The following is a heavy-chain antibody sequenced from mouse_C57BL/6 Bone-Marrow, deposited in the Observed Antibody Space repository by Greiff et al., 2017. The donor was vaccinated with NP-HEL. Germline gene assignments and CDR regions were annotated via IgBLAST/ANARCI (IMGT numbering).Heavy chain of an antibody. Sequence: QVQLKESGPGLVQPSQSLSITCTVSGFSLTSNGVHWVRQSPGKGLEWLGVIWSGGSTDYNAAFISRLSISKDNSKSQVFFKMNSLQADDTAIYYWASDGYPYAMDYWGQGTSVTVSS. CDR1: GFSLTSNG. CDR3: ASDGYPYAMDY. V-gene: IGHV2-2*01. CDR2: IWSGGST. D-gene: IGHD2-3*01. J-gene: IGHJ4*01.